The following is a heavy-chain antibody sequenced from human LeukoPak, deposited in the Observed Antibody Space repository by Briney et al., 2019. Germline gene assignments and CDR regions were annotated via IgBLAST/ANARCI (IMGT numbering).Heavy chain of an antibody. CDR2: INHSGST. J-gene: IGHJ5*02. V-gene: IGHV4-34*01. CDR3: ARRRYCSSTSCYRPNNWFDP. Sequence: SETLSLTCAVYGVSFSGYYWSWIRQPPGKGLEWIGEINHSGSTNYNPSLKSRVTISVDTSKNQFSLKLSSVTAADTAVYYCARRRYCSSTSCYRPNNWFDPWGQGTLVTVSS. CDR1: GVSFSGYY. D-gene: IGHD2-2*02.